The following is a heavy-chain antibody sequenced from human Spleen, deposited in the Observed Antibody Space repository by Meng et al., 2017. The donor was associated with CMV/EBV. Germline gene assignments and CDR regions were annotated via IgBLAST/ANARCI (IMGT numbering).Heavy chain of an antibody. Sequence: SGPTLVKPTQTLTLTCTFSGFSLSTSGMCVSWVRQPPGKALEWLALIDWDDDKYYSTSLKTRLTISKDTSKNQVVLTMTNMDPVDTATYYCARIRNWPSDYYFDYWGQGTLVTVSS. J-gene: IGHJ4*02. D-gene: IGHD1-20*01. V-gene: IGHV2-70*20. CDR2: IDWDDDK. CDR1: GFSLSTSGMC. CDR3: ARIRNWPSDYYFDY.